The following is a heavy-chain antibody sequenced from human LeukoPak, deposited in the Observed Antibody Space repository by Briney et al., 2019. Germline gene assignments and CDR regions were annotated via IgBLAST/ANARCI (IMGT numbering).Heavy chain of an antibody. V-gene: IGHV4-4*07. J-gene: IGHJ2*01. Sequence: SETLSLTCTVSGGSISSYYWSWIRQPAGKGLEWIGRIDTSGNTDYKPSLKSRVTMSVDTSKNQFSLKLSSVTAADTAVYYCARVSSSWYQDWYFDLWGRGTLVTVSS. CDR3: ARVSSSWYQDWYFDL. D-gene: IGHD6-13*01. CDR1: GGSISSYY. CDR2: IDTSGNT.